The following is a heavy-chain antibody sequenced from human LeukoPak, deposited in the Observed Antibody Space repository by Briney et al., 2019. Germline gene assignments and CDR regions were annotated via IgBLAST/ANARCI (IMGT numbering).Heavy chain of an antibody. Sequence: GGSLRLSCAASGFTFSSYGMHWVRQAPGKGLEWVAFIRYDGSNKYYADSVKGRFTISRDNSKNTMYLQMNSLRAEETAVYYCAKDRIQLWLVDYWGQGTLVTVSS. J-gene: IGHJ4*02. CDR2: IRYDGSNK. CDR1: GFTFSSYG. V-gene: IGHV3-30*02. D-gene: IGHD5-18*01. CDR3: AKDRIQLWLVDY.